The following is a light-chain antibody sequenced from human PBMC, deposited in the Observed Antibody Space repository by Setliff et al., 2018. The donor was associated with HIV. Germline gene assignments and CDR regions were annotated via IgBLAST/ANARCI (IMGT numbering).Light chain of an antibody. CDR3: SSYAGSSFYV. V-gene: IGLV2-8*01. CDR2: DVS. Sequence: QSVLTQPPSASGSPGQSVTISCTGTSSDVGGYNFVSWYQHHPGNAPKLIIYDVSKRPSGVPDRFSGSKSGNTASLTVSGLQAEDEADYYCSSYAGSSFYVFGTGTKVTV. J-gene: IGLJ1*01. CDR1: SSDVGGYNF.